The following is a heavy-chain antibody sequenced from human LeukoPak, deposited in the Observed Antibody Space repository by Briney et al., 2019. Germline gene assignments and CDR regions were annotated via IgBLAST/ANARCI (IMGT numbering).Heavy chain of an antibody. D-gene: IGHD3-10*01. V-gene: IGHV1-46*01. Sequence: ASVKVSCKASGYTFTSYYMHWVRQAPGQGLEWMGIINPSGGSTSYAQKFQGRVTMTRDTSTSTVYMELSSLRSEDTAVYYCARGCYGSGSYYTQFDPWGQGTLVTVSS. J-gene: IGHJ5*02. CDR1: GYTFTSYY. CDR2: INPSGGST. CDR3: ARGCYGSGSYYTQFDP.